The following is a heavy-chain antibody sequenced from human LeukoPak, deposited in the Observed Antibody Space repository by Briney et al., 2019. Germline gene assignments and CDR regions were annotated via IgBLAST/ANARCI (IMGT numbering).Heavy chain of an antibody. CDR2: INPNSGGT. D-gene: IGHD4-17*01. Sequence: ASVKVSCKASAYTFPCYYTHWVRQAPGQGLEWMGWINPNSGGTNYAQKFQGRVTMTRDTSISTAYMELSRLRSDDTAAYYCAKYNGDYALDFWGQGTLVTVSS. CDR3: AKYNGDYALDF. J-gene: IGHJ4*02. V-gene: IGHV1-2*02. CDR1: AYTFPCYY.